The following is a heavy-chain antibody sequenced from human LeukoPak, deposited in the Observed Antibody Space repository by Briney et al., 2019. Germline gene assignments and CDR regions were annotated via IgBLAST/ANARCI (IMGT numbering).Heavy chain of an antibody. D-gene: IGHD2-2*01. J-gene: IGHJ4*02. CDR3: ARHSRYCSSTSCYAYY. CDR2: IDPSDSYT. CDR1: GYSFTSYW. Sequence: GESLRISCKGSGYSFTSYWISWVRQMPGKGLEWMGRIDPSDSYTNYSPPFQGHVSISADKSISTAYLQWSSLKASDTAMYYCARHSRYCSSTSCYAYYWGQGTLVTVSS. V-gene: IGHV5-10-1*01.